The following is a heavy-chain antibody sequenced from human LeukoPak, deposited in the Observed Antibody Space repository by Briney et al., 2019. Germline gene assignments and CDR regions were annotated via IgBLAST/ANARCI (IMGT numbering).Heavy chain of an antibody. CDR2: LHNDGVTT. V-gene: IGHV3-23*01. CDR3: ARDQYGDYPDAFDI. Sequence: PGGSLRLSCAASGFTFSSYAMSWVRQGPGQGLQWVSLLHNDGVTTYYADSVRGRFTISRDNAKNSLYLQMNSLRAEDTAVYYCARDQYGDYPDAFDIWGQGTMVTVSS. J-gene: IGHJ3*02. D-gene: IGHD4-17*01. CDR1: GFTFSSYA.